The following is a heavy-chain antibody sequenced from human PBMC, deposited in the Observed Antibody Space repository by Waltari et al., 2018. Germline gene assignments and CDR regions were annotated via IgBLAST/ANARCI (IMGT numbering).Heavy chain of an antibody. V-gene: IGHV4-59*01. CDR2: IFYSGTT. CDR1: GASIKTSY. CDR3: ARLAISGHFDY. Sequence: QVQLQESGPGLVQHSETLSLSCSVFGASIKTSYWNWIRQPPGEGLQWVANIFYSGTTHYNPSLKNRVTISLDTSKNEVSLSLTSVTAADTAVYYCARLAISGHFDYWGQGVLVTVSS. J-gene: IGHJ4*02.